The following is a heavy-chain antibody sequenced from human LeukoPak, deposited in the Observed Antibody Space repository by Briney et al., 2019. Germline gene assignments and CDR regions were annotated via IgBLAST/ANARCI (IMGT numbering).Heavy chain of an antibody. CDR1: GFTFSNAW. Sequence: GGSLRLSCAASGFTFSNAWMSWVRQAPGRGLEWVSAVSGSGGSTYYADSVKGRFTISRDNSKNTLYLQMNSLRAEDTAVYYCEDGSGSCWGQGTLVTVSS. D-gene: IGHD3-10*01. V-gene: IGHV3-23*01. CDR2: VSGSGGST. J-gene: IGHJ4*02. CDR3: EDGSGSC.